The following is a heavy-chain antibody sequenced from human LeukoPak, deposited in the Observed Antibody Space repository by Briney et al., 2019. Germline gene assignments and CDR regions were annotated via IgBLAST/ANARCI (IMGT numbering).Heavy chain of an antibody. CDR1: GGSISSYY. Sequence: SETLSLTCTVSGGSISSYYWSWIRQPPGKGLEWIGYIYYSGSTNYNPSLKSRVTISVDTSKNQFSLKLSSVTAADTAVYYCASSLLNSSGSSYWGQGTLVTVSS. D-gene: IGHD6-19*01. CDR2: IYYSGST. J-gene: IGHJ4*02. V-gene: IGHV4-59*12. CDR3: ASSLLNSSGSSY.